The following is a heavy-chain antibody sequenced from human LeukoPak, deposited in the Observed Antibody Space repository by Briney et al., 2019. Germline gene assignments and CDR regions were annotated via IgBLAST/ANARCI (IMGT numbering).Heavy chain of an antibody. CDR3: ARASTGRHSDY. CDR2: IWSDGSNK. Sequence: PGGSLRLSCATSGFTFSGYGMHWVRQAPGKGLEWVTVIWSDGSNKYYADSVKGRFTISRDNSKNTLYLQMNSLRAEDTAVYYCARASTGRHSDYWGQGTLVTVSS. V-gene: IGHV3-33*01. J-gene: IGHJ4*02. CDR1: GFTFSGYG. D-gene: IGHD2-15*01.